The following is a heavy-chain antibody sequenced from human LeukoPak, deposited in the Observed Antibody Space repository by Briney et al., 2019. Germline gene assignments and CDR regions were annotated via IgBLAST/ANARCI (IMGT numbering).Heavy chain of an antibody. CDR2: IYYSGST. Sequence: SETLSLTCTVSGGSISSGGYYWSWIRQRPGKGLEWIGYIYYSGSTYYNPSLKSRVTISVDTSKNQFSLKLSSVTAADTAVYYCAGYSSGWNWFDPWGQGTLVTVSS. CDR1: GGSISSGGYY. J-gene: IGHJ5*02. CDR3: AGYSSGWNWFDP. D-gene: IGHD6-19*01. V-gene: IGHV4-31*03.